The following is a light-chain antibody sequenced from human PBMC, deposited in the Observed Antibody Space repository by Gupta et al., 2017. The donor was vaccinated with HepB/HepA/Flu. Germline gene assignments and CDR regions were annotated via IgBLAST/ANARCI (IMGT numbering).Light chain of an antibody. CDR3: LQGTSLLHT. Sequence: EIVLTQSPDFLCVTPKEKVTLTCRASQSIGNDLHWYQQKPNQSPKLLIKSASQSFSGVPSRFSGSGSGTDFTLTIESLEAEDAAMYCCLQGTSLLHTFGGGTKVEIK. CDR2: SAS. J-gene: IGKJ4*01. CDR1: QSIGND. V-gene: IGKV6-21*01.